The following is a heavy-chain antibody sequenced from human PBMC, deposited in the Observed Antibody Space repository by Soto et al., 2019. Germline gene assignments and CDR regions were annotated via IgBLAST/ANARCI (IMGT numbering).Heavy chain of an antibody. Sequence: GGSLRLSCAASGFTFSSYAMHWVRQAPGKGLEWVAVISYDGSNKYYADSVKGRFTISRDNSKNTLYLQMNSLRAEDTAVYYCARADVLRFYYGMDVWGQGTTVTVSS. V-gene: IGHV3-30-3*01. CDR3: ARADVLRFYYGMDV. D-gene: IGHD3-3*01. CDR2: ISYDGSNK. J-gene: IGHJ6*02. CDR1: GFTFSSYA.